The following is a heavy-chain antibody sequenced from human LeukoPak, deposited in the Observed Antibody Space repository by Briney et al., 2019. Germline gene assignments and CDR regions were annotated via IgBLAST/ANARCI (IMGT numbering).Heavy chain of an antibody. V-gene: IGHV3-30-3*01. CDR1: GFTFSSYA. CDR3: ASVGVSGWYYFDY. D-gene: IGHD6-19*01. CDR2: ISYDGSNK. Sequence: GGSLRLSCAASGFTFSSYATHWVRQAPGRGLEWVAVISYDGSNKYYADSVKGRFTISRDNSKNTLYLQMNSLRAEDTAVYYCASVGVSGWYYFDYWGQGTLVTVSS. J-gene: IGHJ4*02.